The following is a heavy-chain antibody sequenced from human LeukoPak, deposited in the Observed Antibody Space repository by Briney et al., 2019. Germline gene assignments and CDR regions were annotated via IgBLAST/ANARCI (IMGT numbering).Heavy chain of an antibody. Sequence: ASVKVSCKASGYTFTSYGISWVRQAPGQGLEWMGSISPYNGNTKYTERLQGRVIMTTDTSTRTADMELRSLRSDDTAVFYCARDQYDYTWGSYRPYFDSWGQGTLVTVSS. CDR2: ISPYNGNT. CDR3: ARDQYDYTWGSYRPYFDS. CDR1: GYTFTSYG. V-gene: IGHV1-18*04. J-gene: IGHJ4*02. D-gene: IGHD3-16*02.